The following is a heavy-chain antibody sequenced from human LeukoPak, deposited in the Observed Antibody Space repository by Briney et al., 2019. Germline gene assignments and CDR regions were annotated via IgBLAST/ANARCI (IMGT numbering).Heavy chain of an antibody. D-gene: IGHD1-26*01. CDR1: GGSISSGGYY. Sequence: PSETLSLTCTVSGGSISSGGYYWSWIRQHPGKGLEWIGYIYYSGSTYYNPSLKSRVTISVDTSKNQFSLKLSSVTAADTAVYYCARVKVGATDYYYGMDVWGQGTTVTVSS. J-gene: IGHJ6*02. CDR2: IYYSGST. CDR3: ARVKVGATDYYYGMDV. V-gene: IGHV4-31*03.